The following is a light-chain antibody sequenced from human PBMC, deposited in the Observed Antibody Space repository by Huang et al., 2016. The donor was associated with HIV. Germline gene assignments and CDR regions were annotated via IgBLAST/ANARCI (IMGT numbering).Light chain of an antibody. J-gene: IGKJ4*01. CDR1: QGIRNS. V-gene: IGKV1-NL1*01. CDR3: QQYYSTPLT. Sequence: DIQMTQSPSSLSASVGDRVTITCRASQGIRNSLAWYQQKPGKAPKLLRFSASRLESGVPSRFSGSGSETDYTLTISSLQPTDFATYYCQQYYSTPLTFGGGTKVEIK. CDR2: SAS.